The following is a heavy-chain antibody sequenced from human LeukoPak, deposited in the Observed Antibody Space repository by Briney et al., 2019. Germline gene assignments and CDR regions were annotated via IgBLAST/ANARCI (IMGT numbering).Heavy chain of an antibody. CDR2: IIPIFGTA. CDR1: GGTFSSYA. J-gene: IGHJ5*02. Sequence: GASVKVSCTAPGGTFSSYAISWVRQVPGQGLEWMGGIIPIFGTANYAQKFQGRVTITADESTSTAYMELSSLRSADTAVYYCARSLGPNNWFDPWGQGTLVTVSS. CDR3: ARSLGPNNWFDP. D-gene: IGHD3-16*01. V-gene: IGHV1-69*13.